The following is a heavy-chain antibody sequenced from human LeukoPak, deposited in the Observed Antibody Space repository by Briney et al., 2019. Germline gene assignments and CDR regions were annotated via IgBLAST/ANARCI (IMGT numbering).Heavy chain of an antibody. J-gene: IGHJ4*02. Sequence: ASVKVSCKASGYTFTSYGISWVRQAPGQGLEWMGWISAHNGNTNYAQKLQGRVTMTRDTSISTAYMELSRLRSDDTAVYYCARGRQSNVLLWFGKDFYFDYWGQGTLVTVSS. CDR3: ARGRQSNVLLWFGKDFYFDY. CDR1: GYTFTSYG. D-gene: IGHD3-10*01. V-gene: IGHV1-18*01. CDR2: ISAHNGNT.